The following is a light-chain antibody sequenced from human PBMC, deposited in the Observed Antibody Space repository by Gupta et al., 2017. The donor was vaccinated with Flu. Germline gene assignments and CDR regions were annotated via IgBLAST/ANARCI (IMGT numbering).Light chain of an antibody. CDR2: GAS. CDR3: QHYSFSSTMYT. CDR1: QSVTSTD. J-gene: IGKJ2*01. V-gene: IGKV3-20*01. Sequence: IVLMQSPGTLSLSPGDRATLSCRASQSVTSTDLAWYQQKPGEAPRLLMYGASNRATGISDRFRGDGSGTDFTLNISRLEPEDFAVYYCQHYSFSSTMYTFGQGTKLEIK.